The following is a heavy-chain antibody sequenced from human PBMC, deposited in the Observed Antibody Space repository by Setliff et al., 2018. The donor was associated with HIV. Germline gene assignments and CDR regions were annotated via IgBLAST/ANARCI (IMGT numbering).Heavy chain of an antibody. CDR3: AKDGN. D-gene: IGHD2-15*01. V-gene: IGHV3-33*03. Sequence: PGGSLRLSCVASGFRFSTYGMHWVRQAPGKGLEWVTFIWYDGSDKYYLDSVKGRFTISRDNSKNTLYLQMNNLRPEDTAVYYCAKDGNWGQGTLVTVSS. CDR1: GFRFSTYG. J-gene: IGHJ4*02. CDR2: IWYDGSDK.